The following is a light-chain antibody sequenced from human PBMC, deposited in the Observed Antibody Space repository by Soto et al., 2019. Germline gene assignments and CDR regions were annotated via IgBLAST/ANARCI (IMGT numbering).Light chain of an antibody. CDR3: TSYTSISLYV. CDR1: SGDVGGYNY. Sequence: QSALTQPASVFGSPGQSITISCTGTSGDVGGYNYVSWYQQHPGKAPKLMIYEVSNRPSGVSNRFSGSKSGNTASLTISGLQAVDEADYYCTSYTSISLYVFGTGTKVTVL. J-gene: IGLJ1*01. V-gene: IGLV2-14*01. CDR2: EVS.